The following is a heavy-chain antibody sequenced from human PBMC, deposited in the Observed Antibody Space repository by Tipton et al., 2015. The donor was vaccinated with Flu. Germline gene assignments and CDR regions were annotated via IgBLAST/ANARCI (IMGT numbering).Heavy chain of an antibody. D-gene: IGHD2-2*01. J-gene: IGHJ6*02. Sequence: TLSLTCTVSVGSISSYYWSWIRQPAGKGLEWIGRIYTSGSTNYNPSLKSRVTMSVDTSKNQFSLKLSSVTAADTAVYYRAREGPCSTSCYYYYYGMDVWGQGPTVTVSS. CDR3: AREGPCSTSCYYYYYGMDV. V-gene: IGHV4-4*07. CDR2: IYTSGST. CDR1: VGSISSYY.